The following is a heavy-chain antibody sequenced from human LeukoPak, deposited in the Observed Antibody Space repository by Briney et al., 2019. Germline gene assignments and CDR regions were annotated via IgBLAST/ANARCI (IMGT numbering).Heavy chain of an antibody. CDR1: GYTFTDYY. CDR2: INPNSGAT. CDR3: ARGSTRDSSGWYGPGKWFDP. Sequence: GASVKVSCKASGYTFTDYYMHWLRQAPGQGLDWMGWINPNSGATNYARKFQGRVTMTRDTSITTVYMELSRLKSDDTAVYYCARGSTRDSSGWYGPGKWFDPWGQGTLVTVSS. V-gene: IGHV1-2*02. D-gene: IGHD6-19*01. J-gene: IGHJ5*02.